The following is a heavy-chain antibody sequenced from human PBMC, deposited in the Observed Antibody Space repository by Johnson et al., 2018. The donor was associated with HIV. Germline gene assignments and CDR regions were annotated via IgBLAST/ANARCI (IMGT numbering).Heavy chain of an antibody. CDR1: GFIFSSYA. CDR3: AKSYYEEERPMGVDAFDI. D-gene: IGHD1-26*01. V-gene: IGHV3-20*04. CDR2: ISWNGGST. J-gene: IGHJ3*02. Sequence: VQLVESGGGVVQPGRSLRLSCAASGFIFSSYAMHWVRQAPGKGLEWVSGISWNGGSTGYANSVKGRFTISRDNAKKSLYLQMNSLRAEDTAVYYCAKSYYEEERPMGVDAFDIWGQGTMVTVSS.